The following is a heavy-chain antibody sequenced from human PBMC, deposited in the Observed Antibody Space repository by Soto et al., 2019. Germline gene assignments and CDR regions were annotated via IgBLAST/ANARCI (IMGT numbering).Heavy chain of an antibody. V-gene: IGHV4-39*01. D-gene: IGHD1-26*01. Sequence: SETLSLTCTVSGGSISSSSYYWGWIRQPPGKGLEWIGSIYYSRSTYYNPSLKSRVTISVDTSKNQFSLKLSSVTAADTAVYYCASVGPGYYYGMDVWGQGTTVTVSS. J-gene: IGHJ6*02. CDR2: IYYSRST. CDR3: ASVGPGYYYGMDV. CDR1: GGSISSSSYY.